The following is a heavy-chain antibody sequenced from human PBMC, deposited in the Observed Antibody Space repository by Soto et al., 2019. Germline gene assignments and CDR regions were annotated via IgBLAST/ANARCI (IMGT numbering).Heavy chain of an antibody. CDR3: AGASWDVDILTGSYYYYYGMDV. D-gene: IGHD3-9*01. J-gene: IGHJ6*02. CDR1: GGTFSSYA. V-gene: IGHV1-69*01. CDR2: IIPIFGTA. Sequence: QVQLVQSGAEVKKPGSSVKVSCKASGGTFSSYAISWVRQAPGQGLEWMGGIIPIFGTANYAQKFQGRVTITADESTSTAYMELSSLRSEDTAVYYCAGASWDVDILTGSYYYYYGMDVWGQGTTVTVSS.